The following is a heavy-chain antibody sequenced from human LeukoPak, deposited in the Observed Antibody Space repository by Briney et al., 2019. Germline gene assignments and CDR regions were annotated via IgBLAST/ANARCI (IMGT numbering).Heavy chain of an antibody. V-gene: IGHV1-8*01. Sequence: ASVKVSCKASGYTFTSYDINWVRQATGQGLEWMGWMNPNSGNTGYAQKFQSRVTITRNTSISTAYMVLRSLRSADTAAYYCARGGVRGVIVPAAIRGSPPDYWGQGTLVTVSS. CDR3: ARGGVRGVIVPAAIRGSPPDY. CDR1: GYTFTSYD. CDR2: MNPNSGNT. D-gene: IGHD2-2*01. J-gene: IGHJ4*02.